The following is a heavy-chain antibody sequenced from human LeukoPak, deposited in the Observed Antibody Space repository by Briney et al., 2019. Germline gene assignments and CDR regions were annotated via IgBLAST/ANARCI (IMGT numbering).Heavy chain of an antibody. V-gene: IGHV3-23*01. Sequence: GSLRLSAAASTFTFSNDAMSGVRHAPGKGLGCGLAISGSSGSTYYAHSVKGRFTISRDNSKNPLYLKMNSLRAADTAVYYCAKGDYDFWRRRNSWGQGNMVTVSS. CDR2: ISGSSGST. CDR1: TFTFSNDA. J-gene: IGHJ4*02. CDR3: AKGDYDFWRRRNS. D-gene: IGHD3-3*01.